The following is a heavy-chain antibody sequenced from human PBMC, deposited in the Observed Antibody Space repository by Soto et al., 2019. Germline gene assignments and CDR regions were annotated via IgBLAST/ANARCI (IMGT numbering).Heavy chain of an antibody. J-gene: IGHJ4*02. D-gene: IGHD3-22*01. Sequence: PGGSLRLSCVASGFPFSNYAMTWVRQAPGKGLKWVSALSGSGVSTYYADSVMGRFTISRDNSKNTVYLQMNSLRAEDTAVYYCAKIESRFFYDSTGYYPFDYWGQGTLVTVSS. CDR1: GFPFSNYA. CDR2: LSGSGVST. V-gene: IGHV3-23*01. CDR3: AKIESRFFYDSTGYYPFDY.